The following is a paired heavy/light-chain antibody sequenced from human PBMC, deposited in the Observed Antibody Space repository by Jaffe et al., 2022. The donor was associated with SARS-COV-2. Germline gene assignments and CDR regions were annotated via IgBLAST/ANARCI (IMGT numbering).Light chain of an antibody. Sequence: DIQMTQSPSSLSASVGDRVTITCQASQDISNYLNWYQQKPGKAPKLLIYDASNLETGVPSRFSGSGSGTDFTFTISSLQPEDIATYYCQQYDNLPPALTFGGGTKVEIK. CDR3: QQYDNLPPALT. CDR2: DAS. J-gene: IGKJ4*01. V-gene: IGKV1-33*01. CDR1: QDISNY.
Heavy chain of an antibody. CDR1: GGTFSSYA. J-gene: IGHJ6*02. D-gene: IGHD2-15*01. V-gene: IGHV1-69*01. Sequence: QVQLVQSGAEVKKPGSSVKVSCKASGGTFSSYAISWVRQAPGQGLEWMGGIIPIFGTANYAQKFQGRVTITADESTSTAYMELSSLRSEDTAVYYCASLYCSGGSCYSYYYYGMDVWGQGTTVTVSS. CDR3: ASLYCSGGSCYSYYYYGMDV. CDR2: IIPIFGTA.